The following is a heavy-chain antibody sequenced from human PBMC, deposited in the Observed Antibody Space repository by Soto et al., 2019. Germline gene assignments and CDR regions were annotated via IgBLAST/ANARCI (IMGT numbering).Heavy chain of an antibody. Sequence: ASVKVSCKASGYTFTGYGISWVRQAPGQGLEWMGWISAYNGNTNYAQKLQGRVTMTTDTSTSTAYMELRNLRSDDTAVYYCARGGGIAVPPGAFDIWGQGTMVTVSS. V-gene: IGHV1-18*01. J-gene: IGHJ3*02. CDR2: ISAYNGNT. D-gene: IGHD6-19*01. CDR3: ARGGGIAVPPGAFDI. CDR1: GYTFTGYG.